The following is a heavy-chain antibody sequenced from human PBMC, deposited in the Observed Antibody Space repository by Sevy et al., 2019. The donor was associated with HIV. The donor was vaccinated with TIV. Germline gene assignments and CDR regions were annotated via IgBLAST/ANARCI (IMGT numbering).Heavy chain of an antibody. CDR1: GYTFTSYG. J-gene: IGHJ2*01. D-gene: IGHD6-13*01. CDR3: ARDPNIAAAGIWYFDL. Sequence: ASVKVSCKASGYTFTSYGISWVRQAPGQGLEWMGWISAYDGNTNYTPKLQGRVTMTTDTSTSTAYMELRSLRSDDTAVYYCARDPNIAAAGIWYFDLWGRGTLVTVSS. CDR2: ISAYDGNT. V-gene: IGHV1-18*01.